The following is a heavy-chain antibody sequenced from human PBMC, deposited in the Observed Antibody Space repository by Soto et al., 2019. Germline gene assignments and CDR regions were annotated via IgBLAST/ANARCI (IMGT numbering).Heavy chain of an antibody. CDR3: ARADDRLVL. CDR1: GGSISSGDYY. CDR2: IYYSRST. V-gene: IGHV4-30-4*01. J-gene: IGHJ4*02. D-gene: IGHD2-2*01. Sequence: QVQLQESGPGLVKPSQTLSLTCTVSGGSISSGDYYWSWLRHPPGKGLEWIGYIYYSRSTYYTPSLKSRVTIAVDTSKNQFALKLSSVTAADTAVYSCARADDRLVLWGQGTLVTVSS.